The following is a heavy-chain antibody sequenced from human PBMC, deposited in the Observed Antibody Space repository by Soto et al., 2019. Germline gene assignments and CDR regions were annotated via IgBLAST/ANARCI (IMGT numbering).Heavy chain of an antibody. D-gene: IGHD5-18*01. CDR1: GYTFASYG. CDR3: VRFRGGYSSGHGDY. CDR2: VSAYNGNT. Sequence: QVQLVQSGAEVKDLGASMKVSCKASGYTFASYGVSWVRQAPGQGLQWMGWVSAYNGNTNYAQKFRGRVTMTTDTSTNTAYMDLRSLKRGDTAVYYCVRFRGGYSSGHGDYWGQGTLVTVSS. J-gene: IGHJ4*02. V-gene: IGHV1-18*04.